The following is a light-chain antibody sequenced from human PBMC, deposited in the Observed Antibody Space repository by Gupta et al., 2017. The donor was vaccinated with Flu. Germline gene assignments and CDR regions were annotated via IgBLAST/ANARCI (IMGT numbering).Light chain of an antibody. CDR3: SSYTSSSTIVV. CDR1: SSDAGGYNY. CDR2: EVS. J-gene: IGLJ2*01. V-gene: IGLV2-14*01. Sequence: HSALTQPASVSGSPGHSIPISCTGTSSDAGGYNYVSWYQQHPGKAPKLMIYEVSNRPSGVSNRFSGSKSGNTAALTISGLQAEDEADYYCSSYTSSSTIVVFGGGTKLTVL.